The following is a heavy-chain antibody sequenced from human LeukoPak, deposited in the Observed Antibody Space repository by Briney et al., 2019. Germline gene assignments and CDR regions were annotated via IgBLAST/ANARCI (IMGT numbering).Heavy chain of an antibody. V-gene: IGHV4-59*01. CDR2: IYHSGTT. J-gene: IGHJ3*02. D-gene: IGHD5-24*01. CDR1: GGSISSYY. Sequence: SETLSLTCTVSGGSISSYYWSWVRQPPGKGLEWIGYIYHSGTTNYNPSLKSRVTISVDTSKSQFSLKLSSVTAADTAIYYCARGGDGYTDAFDIWGQGTMVTVSS. CDR3: ARGGDGYTDAFDI.